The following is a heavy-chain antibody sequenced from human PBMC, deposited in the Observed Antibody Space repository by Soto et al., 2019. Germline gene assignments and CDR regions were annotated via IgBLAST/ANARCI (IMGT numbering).Heavy chain of an antibody. J-gene: IGHJ4*02. CDR2: IWYDGSNK. V-gene: IGHV3-33*01. CDR1: GFTFSSYG. CDR3: ARDKITGLFDY. D-gene: IGHD2-8*02. Sequence: GGSLRLSCAASGFTFSSYGMHWVRQAPGKGLEWVAAIWYDGSNKYYADSVKGRFTISRDNSKNTLYLQMNSLRAEDTAVYYCARDKITGLFDYWGQGTLVTVSS.